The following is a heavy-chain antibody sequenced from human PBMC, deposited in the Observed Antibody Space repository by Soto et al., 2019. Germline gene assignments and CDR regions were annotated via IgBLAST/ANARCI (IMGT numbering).Heavy chain of an antibody. Sequence: ASVKVSCKGSGYTLTSYAMHLGGPAPGQKPEWMGWINAGNGNTKYSQKFQGRVTITRDTSASTAYMELSSLRSEDTAVYYCARDRSGGYNHYYYYGMDVWGQGTKVTVSS. J-gene: IGHJ6*02. CDR1: GYTLTSYA. D-gene: IGHD5-12*01. CDR2: INAGNGNT. V-gene: IGHV1-3*01. CDR3: ARDRSGGYNHYYYYGMDV.